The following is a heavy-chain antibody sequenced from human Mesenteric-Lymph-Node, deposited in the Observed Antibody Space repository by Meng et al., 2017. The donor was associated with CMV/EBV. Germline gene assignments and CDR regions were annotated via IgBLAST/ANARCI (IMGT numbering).Heavy chain of an antibody. D-gene: IGHD2-2*01. CDR1: GFTFSSYG. Sequence: GGSLRLSCAASGFTFSSYGMHWVRQAPGKGLEWVAFIRYDGSNKSYAGSVKGRFTISRDNSKNTLYLLMTSLRVEDTAVYYCAKDQGWGYCGSASCPMSGGFDYWGQGTLVTVSS. V-gene: IGHV3-30*02. CDR2: IRYDGSNK. J-gene: IGHJ4*02. CDR3: AKDQGWGYCGSASCPMSGGFDY.